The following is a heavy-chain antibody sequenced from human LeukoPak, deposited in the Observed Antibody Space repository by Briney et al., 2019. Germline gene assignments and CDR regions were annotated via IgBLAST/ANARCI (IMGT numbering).Heavy chain of an antibody. J-gene: IGHJ6*03. CDR3: ARHVLVVVPAATGYYYYYYMDV. D-gene: IGHD2-2*01. Sequence: SETLSLTCTVSGYSISNGYYWGWIRQPPGKGLEWIGSIYHSGSTYYNPSLKSRVTISVDTSKNQFSLKLSSVTAADTAVYYCARHVLVVVPAATGYYYYYYMDVWGKGTTVTVSS. CDR2: IYHSGST. CDR1: GYSISNGYY. V-gene: IGHV4-38-2*02.